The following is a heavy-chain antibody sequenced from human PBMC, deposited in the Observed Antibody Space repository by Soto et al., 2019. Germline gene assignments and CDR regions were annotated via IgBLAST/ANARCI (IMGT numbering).Heavy chain of an antibody. V-gene: IGHV5-10-1*01. CDR3: ARHPDIVVVPPAKSGAFDI. D-gene: IGHD2-2*01. Sequence: PGESLKISCKGSGYSFTSYWISWVRQMPGKGLEWMGRIDPSDSYTNYSPSFQGHVTISADKSISTAYLQWSSLKASDTAMYYCARHPDIVVVPPAKSGAFDIWGQGTMVTVSS. CDR2: IDPSDSYT. J-gene: IGHJ3*02. CDR1: GYSFTSYW.